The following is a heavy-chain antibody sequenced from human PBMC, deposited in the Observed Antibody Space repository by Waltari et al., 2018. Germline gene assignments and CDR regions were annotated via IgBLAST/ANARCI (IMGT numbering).Heavy chain of an antibody. Sequence: EVQLMQSGAELKKPGESLKISCKVSGYTFANYWIGWVRQFPGKGLEWLGILSPSDFNNTYSPSFEGQVTISVDKSINTAYLHWASLEASDTAIYYCARRRSVTGAPFDSWGQGTLVTVSS. CDR3: ARRRSVTGAPFDS. D-gene: IGHD1-26*01. J-gene: IGHJ4*01. CDR1: GYTFANYW. V-gene: IGHV5-51*01. CDR2: LSPSDFNN.